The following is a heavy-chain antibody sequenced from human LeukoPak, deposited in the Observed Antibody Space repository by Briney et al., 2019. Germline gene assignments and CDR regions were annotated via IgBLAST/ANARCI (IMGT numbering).Heavy chain of an antibody. Sequence: PSETLSLTCTVSGGSISSYYWSWIRQPPGKGLEWIGYTYYSGSTNYNPSLESRVTISVDTSKNQFSLKLSSVTAADTAVYYCARDGVYGGYDYYFDYWGQGTLVTVSS. CDR2: TYYSGST. V-gene: IGHV4-59*01. CDR1: GGSISSYY. J-gene: IGHJ4*02. CDR3: ARDGVYGGYDYYFDY. D-gene: IGHD5-12*01.